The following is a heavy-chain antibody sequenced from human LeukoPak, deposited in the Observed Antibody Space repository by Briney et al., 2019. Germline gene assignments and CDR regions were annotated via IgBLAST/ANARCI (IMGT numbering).Heavy chain of an antibody. D-gene: IGHD3-22*01. CDR3: ARDIYYDSSGYDY. J-gene: IGHJ4*02. CDR1: AFTLSGYS. V-gene: IGHV3-21*01. Sequence: GGSLRLSCAASAFTLSGYSMNWVRQAPGKGLEWVSSISSSSSYIYYADSVKGRFTISRDNAKNSLYLQMNSLRAEDTAVYYCARDIYYDSSGYDYWGQGTLVTVSS. CDR2: ISSSSSYI.